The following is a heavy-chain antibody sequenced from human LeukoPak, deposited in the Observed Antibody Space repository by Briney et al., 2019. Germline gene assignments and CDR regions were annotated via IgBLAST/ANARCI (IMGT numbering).Heavy chain of an antibody. CDR2: INPNSGGT. D-gene: IGHD4-17*01. V-gene: IGHV1-2*02. CDR3: ARDGGDRTTVTTWVDY. CDR1: GHTFTGYY. J-gene: IGHJ4*02. Sequence: GASVKVSCKASGHTFTGYYMHWVRQAPGQGLEWMGWINPNSGGTNYAQKFQGRVTMTRDTSISTAYMELSRLRSDDTVVYYCARDGGDRTTVTTWVDYWGQGTLVTVSS.